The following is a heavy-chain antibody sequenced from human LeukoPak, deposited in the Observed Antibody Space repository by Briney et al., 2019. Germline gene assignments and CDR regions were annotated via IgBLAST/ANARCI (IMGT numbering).Heavy chain of an antibody. CDR1: GYTFTGYY. J-gene: IGHJ4*02. CDR2: INPNSGGT. D-gene: IGHD5-18*01. V-gene: IGHV1-2*02. CDR3: AREGYSYGYSAY. Sequence: ASVKVSCKASGYTFTGYYMHWVRQAPGQGLEWMGWINPNSGGTNYAQKFQGRVTMPRDTSISTAYMELSRLRSDDTAVYYCAREGYSYGYSAYWGQGTLVTVSS.